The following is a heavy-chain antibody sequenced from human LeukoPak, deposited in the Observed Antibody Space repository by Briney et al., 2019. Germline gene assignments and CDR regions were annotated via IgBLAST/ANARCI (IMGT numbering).Heavy chain of an antibody. CDR2: IKQDGSEK. V-gene: IGHV3-7*03. CDR3: AKAPFGAAQYYFDY. CDR1: GFTFSSYR. D-gene: IGHD3-3*01. J-gene: IGHJ4*02. Sequence: PGGSLRLSCAASGFTFSSYRMSWVRQAPGKGLEWVANIKQDGSEKYYVDSVKGRFTISRDNAKNSLYLQMNSLRGDDTAIYYCAKAPFGAAQYYFDYWGQGTLVPVSS.